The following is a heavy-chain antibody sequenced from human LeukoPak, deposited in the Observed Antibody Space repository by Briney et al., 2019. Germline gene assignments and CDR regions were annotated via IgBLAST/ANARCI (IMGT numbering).Heavy chain of an antibody. V-gene: IGHV1-2*06. J-gene: IGHJ5*02. CDR3: ARGYCSGVSCYSVENWFDP. CDR2: INPSIGGT. D-gene: IGHD2-15*01. CDR1: GYTFTKYY. Sequence: GASVKVSCMPSGYTFTKYYMFWVRQAPGQELEWMGRINPSIGGTDYAQKLQGRVNMTRDTAISTAYMELSRLRSDDTAMYYCARGYCSGVSCYSVENWFDPWGQGTLVTVSS.